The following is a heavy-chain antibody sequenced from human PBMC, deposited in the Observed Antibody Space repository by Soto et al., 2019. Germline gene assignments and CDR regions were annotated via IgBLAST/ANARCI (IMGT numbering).Heavy chain of an antibody. J-gene: IGHJ3*02. CDR3: ARVDSSEGAFDI. CDR2: ITPFNGNT. V-gene: IGHV1-45*02. CDR1: GYTFTTYD. Sequence: GASMKVSCKASGYTFTTYDISWVRQAPGQAPEWMGWITPFNGNTNYAQKFQDRVTISRDRSMTTAYMELSSLRSEDTAMYYCARVDSSEGAFDIWGQGTMVTVSS. D-gene: IGHD3-22*01.